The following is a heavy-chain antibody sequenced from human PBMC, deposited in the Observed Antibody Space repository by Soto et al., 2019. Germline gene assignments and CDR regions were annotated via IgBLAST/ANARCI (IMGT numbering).Heavy chain of an antibody. V-gene: IGHV3-30*03. D-gene: IGHD2-21*02. CDR2: ISYDGRNE. Sequence: PGGSLRLSCAASGFTFSHYGMHWVRQAPGKGLEWVAIISYDGRNEYYADSVKGRFTISRDNSKNPLYLQMNSLRAEDTAVYYCARVCGGDCHNGMDVWGQGTTVTVS. CDR1: GFTFSHYG. J-gene: IGHJ6*02. CDR3: ARVCGGDCHNGMDV.